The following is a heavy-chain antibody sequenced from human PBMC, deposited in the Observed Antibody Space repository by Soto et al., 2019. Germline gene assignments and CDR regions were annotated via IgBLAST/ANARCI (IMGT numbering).Heavy chain of an antibody. CDR1: GGSISSGGYY. V-gene: IGHV4-31*03. CDR3: ARSQTTVTSYDY. Sequence: SETLSLTCTVSGGSISSGGYYWSWIRQHPGKGLEWIGYIYYSKSTYYNPSLKSRVTISLDTSKNQFSLKLSSVTAADTAVYYCARSQTTVTSYDYWGQGTLVTVSS. D-gene: IGHD4-17*01. J-gene: IGHJ4*02. CDR2: IYYSKST.